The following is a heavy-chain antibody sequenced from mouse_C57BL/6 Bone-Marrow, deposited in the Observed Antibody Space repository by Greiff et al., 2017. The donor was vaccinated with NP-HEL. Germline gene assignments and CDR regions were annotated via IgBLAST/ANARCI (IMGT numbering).Heavy chain of an antibody. CDR2: INPSSGYT. J-gene: IGHJ1*03. Sequence: VQLQESGAELVKPGASVKLSCKASGYTFTSYWMHWVKQRPGQGLEWIGSINPSSGYTNYNQKFKDKATLTADKSSSTAYMQLSSLTYEDSAVYYCARWGLLLYFDVWGTGTTVTVSS. CDR1: GYTFTSYW. V-gene: IGHV1-7*01. CDR3: ARWGLLLYFDV. D-gene: IGHD2-10*01.